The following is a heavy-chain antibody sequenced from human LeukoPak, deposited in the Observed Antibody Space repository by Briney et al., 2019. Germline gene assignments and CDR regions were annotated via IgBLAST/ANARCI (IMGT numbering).Heavy chain of an antibody. V-gene: IGHV3-30-3*01. CDR2: ISYDGSNK. J-gene: IGHJ4*02. CDR1: GFTFSSYS. D-gene: IGHD3-10*01. CDR3: ARDNYGGAFDY. Sequence: GRSLRLSCAASGFTFSSYSMHWVRQAPGKGLEWVTIISYDGSNKYYADSVKGRFTISSDTSKNTLYLQMNSLRAEDTAVYYCARDNYGGAFDYWGQGALVTVSS.